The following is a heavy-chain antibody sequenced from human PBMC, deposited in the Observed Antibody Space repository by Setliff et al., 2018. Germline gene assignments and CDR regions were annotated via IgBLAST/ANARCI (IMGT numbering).Heavy chain of an antibody. CDR2: ISATGSNT. CDR1: GFTFSTYA. CDR3: AKGFQGKNVGTFDS. D-gene: IGHD1-7*01. J-gene: IGHJ4*02. Sequence: PGGSLRLSCAASGFTFSTYAMSWVRQAPGRGLQWVSGISATGSNTYYADSVKGRFTISRDNSKSTLFLQMSSLRAEDTAVYYCAKGFQGKNVGTFDSWGQGILVTVSS. V-gene: IGHV3-23*01.